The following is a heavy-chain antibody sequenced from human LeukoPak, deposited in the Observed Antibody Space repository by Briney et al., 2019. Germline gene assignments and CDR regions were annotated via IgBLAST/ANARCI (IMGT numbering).Heavy chain of an antibody. CDR3: ARDPSQSGYYDY. CDR1: GGTFSSYA. Sequence: SVKVSCKASGGTFSSYAISWVRQAPGQGLEWMGGIIPIFGTANYAQEFQGRVTITPDKSTSTAYMELSSLRSEDTAVYYCARDPSQSGYYDYWGQGTLVTVSS. CDR2: IIPIFGTA. D-gene: IGHD3-3*01. J-gene: IGHJ4*02. V-gene: IGHV1-69*06.